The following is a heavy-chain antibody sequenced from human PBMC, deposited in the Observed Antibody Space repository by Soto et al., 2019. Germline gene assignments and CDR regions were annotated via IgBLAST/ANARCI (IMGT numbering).Heavy chain of an antibody. J-gene: IGHJ6*02. CDR2: ISGSSDTI. D-gene: IGHD6-13*01. V-gene: IGHV3-48*02. CDR3: ARDHGGSTWFVGIYYYFGVDV. CDR1: GFTLSSYN. Sequence: EVQLVESGGGLVQPGGSLRLSCAASGFTLSSYNRNWVRQAPGKGLEWVSYISGSSDTIYYADSVKGRFTISRDNAKNSLYLQMGSLRDEDTAVYYCARDHGGSTWFVGIYYYFGVDVWGQGTTVTVSS.